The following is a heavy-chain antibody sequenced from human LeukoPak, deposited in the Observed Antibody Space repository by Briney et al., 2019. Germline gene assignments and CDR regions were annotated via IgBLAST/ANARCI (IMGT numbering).Heavy chain of an antibody. J-gene: IGHJ5*02. D-gene: IGHD3-10*01. Sequence: SETLSLTRTVSGGSISSSSYYWGWIRQPPGKGLEWIGSIYYSGSTYYNPSLKSRVTISVDTSKNQFSLKLSSVTAADTAVYYCARHRGRSRYGSGTIWFDPWGQGTLVTVSS. CDR3: ARHRGRSRYGSGTIWFDP. CDR1: GGSISSSSYY. CDR2: IYYSGST. V-gene: IGHV4-39*01.